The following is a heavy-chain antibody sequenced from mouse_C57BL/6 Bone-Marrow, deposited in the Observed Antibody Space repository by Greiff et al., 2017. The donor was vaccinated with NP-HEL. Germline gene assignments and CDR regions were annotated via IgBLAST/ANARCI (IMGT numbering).Heavy chain of an antibody. CDR2: IDPSDSYT. D-gene: IGHD2-14*01. J-gene: IGHJ4*01. CDR1: GYTFTSYW. CDR3: AREGRRYAMDY. Sequence: VQLQQPGAELVMPGASVKLSCKASGYTFTSYWMHWVKQRPGQGLEWIGEIDPSDSYTNYNQKFKGKSTLTVDKSSSTAYMQLSSRTSEDSAVYYCAREGRRYAMDYWGQGTSVTVSS. V-gene: IGHV1-69*01.